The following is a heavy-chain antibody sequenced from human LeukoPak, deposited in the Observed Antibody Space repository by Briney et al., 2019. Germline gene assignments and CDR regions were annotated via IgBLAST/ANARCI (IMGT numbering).Heavy chain of an antibody. D-gene: IGHD2-8*01. V-gene: IGHV4-38-2*02. Sequence: SETLSLTCSVSGYSISSGYYWGWIRQPPGKGLEWIGNIYHDGNTYYNPSLKSRVTISVDTSKNQFSLKLNSVTAADTAEYYCARMGQCNNGICANWFDPWGQGTLVTVSS. CDR2: IYHDGNT. J-gene: IGHJ5*02. CDR3: ARMGQCNNGICANWFDP. CDR1: GYSISSGYY.